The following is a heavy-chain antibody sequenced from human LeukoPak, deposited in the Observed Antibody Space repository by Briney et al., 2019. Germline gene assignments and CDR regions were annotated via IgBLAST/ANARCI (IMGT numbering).Heavy chain of an antibody. V-gene: IGHV3-30*18. Sequence: GGSLRLSCAAPGFTFSSYGMHWVRQAPGKGLEWVAVISYDGSNKYYADSVKGRFTISRDNSKNTLYLQMNSLRAEDTAVYYCAKDGSSGWYGGDAFDIWGQGTMVTVSS. D-gene: IGHD6-19*01. CDR2: ISYDGSNK. CDR1: GFTFSSYG. J-gene: IGHJ3*02. CDR3: AKDGSSGWYGGDAFDI.